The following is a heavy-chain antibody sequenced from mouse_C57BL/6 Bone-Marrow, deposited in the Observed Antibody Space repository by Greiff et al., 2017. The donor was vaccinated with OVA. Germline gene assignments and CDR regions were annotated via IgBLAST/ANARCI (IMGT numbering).Heavy chain of an antibody. CDR3: ARGYYGNEAY. D-gene: IGHD2-1*01. Sequence: VQLQQSGAELARPGASVKLSCKASGYTFTSSGISWVKQRTGQGLEWIGEIYPRSGNTYYNEKFKGKATLTADKSSSTAYMELRSLPSEDSAVYFCARGYYGNEAYWGQGTLVTVSA. CDR2: IYPRSGNT. J-gene: IGHJ3*01. CDR1: GYTFTSSG. V-gene: IGHV1-81*01.